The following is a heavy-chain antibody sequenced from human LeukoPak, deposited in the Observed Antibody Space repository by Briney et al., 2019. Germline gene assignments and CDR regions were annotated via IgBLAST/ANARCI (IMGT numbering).Heavy chain of an antibody. V-gene: IGHV1-24*01. J-gene: IGHJ4*02. CDR2: FDPEDGET. D-gene: IGHD3-10*01. CDR3: ATAVMVRGVVDY. CDR1: GYTLTELS. Sequence: ASVKVSCKVSGYTLTELSMHWVRQAPGKGLEWMGGFDPEDGETIYAQKFQGRVTMTEDTSTDTAYIELSSLRSEDTAVYYCATAVMVRGVVDYWGQGTLVTVSS.